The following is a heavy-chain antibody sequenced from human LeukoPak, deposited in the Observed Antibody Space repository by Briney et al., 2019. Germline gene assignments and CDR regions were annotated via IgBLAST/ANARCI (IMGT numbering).Heavy chain of an antibody. CDR1: GGSFSGYY. J-gene: IGHJ4*02. D-gene: IGHD5-12*01. Sequence: SETLSLTCAVYGGSFSGYYWSWIRQPPGKGLEWIGEINHSGSTNYNPSLKSRVTISVDTSKNQFSLKLSSVTAADTAVYYCARSYDVFDYWGQGTLVTVSS. CDR3: ARSYDVFDY. V-gene: IGHV4-34*01. CDR2: INHSGST.